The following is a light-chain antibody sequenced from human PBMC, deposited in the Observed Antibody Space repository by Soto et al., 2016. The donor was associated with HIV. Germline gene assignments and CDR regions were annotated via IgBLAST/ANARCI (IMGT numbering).Light chain of an antibody. CDR2: KAS. J-gene: IGKJ2*01. CDR1: QRISSW. V-gene: IGKV1-5*03. CDR3: QQYNSYPYT. Sequence: DIQMTQSPSTLSASVGDRVTITCRASQRISSWLAWYQQKPGKAPKLLIYKASTLESGVPSRFSGSGSGTEFTLTISSLQPGDFAIYYCQQYNSYPYTFGQGTKLEIK.